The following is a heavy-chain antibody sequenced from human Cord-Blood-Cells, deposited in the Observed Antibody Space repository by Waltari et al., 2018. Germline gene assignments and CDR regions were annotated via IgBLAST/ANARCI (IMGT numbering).Heavy chain of an antibody. J-gene: IGHJ6*02. V-gene: IGHV1-2*04. D-gene: IGHD1-26*01. CDR2: INPNSGGT. CDR3: ARCDGLSGSYYYYYGMDV. CDR1: GYTFTGYY. Sequence: QVQLVQSGAEVKKPGASVKVSCKASGYTFTGYYMHCVRQAPGQGLEWMGWINPNSGGTNYAQKFQGWVTMTRDTSISTAYMELSRLRSDDTAVYYCARCDGLSGSYYYYYGMDVWGQGTTVTVSS.